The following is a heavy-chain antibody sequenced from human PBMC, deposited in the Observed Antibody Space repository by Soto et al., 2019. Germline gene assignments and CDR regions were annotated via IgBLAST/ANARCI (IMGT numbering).Heavy chain of an antibody. CDR1: GFTFSDYY. J-gene: IGHJ3*02. V-gene: IGHV3-11*05. CDR3: ARASGSGRDDGFDM. D-gene: IGHD3-3*01. Sequence: QVQLVGSGGGLVEPGGSLRLSCAASGFTFSDYYMTWIRQAPGKGLEWVSYISGTSYYTNYADSVKGRFIISRRNTRNSLYLQTRSLISKVTSVYFCARASGSGRDDGFDMWGQGTVLTVSS. CDR2: ISGTSYYT.